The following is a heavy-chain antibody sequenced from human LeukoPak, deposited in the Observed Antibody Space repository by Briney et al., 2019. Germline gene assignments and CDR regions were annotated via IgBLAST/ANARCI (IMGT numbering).Heavy chain of an antibody. D-gene: IGHD5-24*01. Sequence: GGSLRLSCAASGLDFNGYSMNWVRRAPGKGLEWVSYIRSSSSIIYYADSVKGRFTISRDNAKNSLYLQMNSLRDDDTAVYYCTRGRGADGYNFFDYWGQGTLVTVSS. CDR2: IRSSSSII. CDR1: GLDFNGYS. CDR3: TRGRGADGYNFFDY. J-gene: IGHJ4*02. V-gene: IGHV3-48*02.